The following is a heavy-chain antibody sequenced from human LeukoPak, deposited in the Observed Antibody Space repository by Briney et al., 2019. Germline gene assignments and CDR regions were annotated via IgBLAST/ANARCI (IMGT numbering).Heavy chain of an antibody. J-gene: IGHJ5*02. V-gene: IGHV1-69*04. CDR3: AKDQVGGSSSWYDWFDP. CDR1: GGTFSSYA. D-gene: IGHD6-13*01. Sequence: SVKVSCKASGGTFSSYAISWVRQAPGQGLEWMGRIIPILGIANYAQKFQGRVTIAADKSTSTAYMELSSLRAEDTAVYYCAKDQVGGSSSWYDWFDPWGQGTLVTVSS. CDR2: IIPILGIA.